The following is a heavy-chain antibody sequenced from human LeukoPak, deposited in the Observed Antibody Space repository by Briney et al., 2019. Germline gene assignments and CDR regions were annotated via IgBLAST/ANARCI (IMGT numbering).Heavy chain of an antibody. CDR2: VYYSGST. V-gene: IGHV4-39*01. Sequence: SETLSLTCTVSGGSVSSSSYYCGWIRQPPGKGLEWIGSVYYSGSTYYNPSLKSRVTISVDTSKNQFSLKMSSVTAADTILFYCARHRGGGSPSVFDSWGQGTLVTVSS. J-gene: IGHJ4*02. CDR1: GGSVSSSSYY. CDR3: ARHRGGGSPSVFDS. D-gene: IGHD2-15*01.